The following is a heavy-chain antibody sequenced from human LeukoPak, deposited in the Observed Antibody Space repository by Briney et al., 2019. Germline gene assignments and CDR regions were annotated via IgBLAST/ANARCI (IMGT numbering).Heavy chain of an antibody. J-gene: IGHJ4*02. Sequence: GGSLRLSCAASGITFSRCGMHWVRQAPGKGLEWVAVISDDGSNKYYADSVKGRFTISRDNSKNTLYLQMNSLRAEDTAVYYCAKDEYSYGYPFDYWGQGTLVTVSS. D-gene: IGHD5-18*01. V-gene: IGHV3-30*18. CDR3: AKDEYSYGYPFDY. CDR2: ISDDGSNK. CDR1: GITFSRCG.